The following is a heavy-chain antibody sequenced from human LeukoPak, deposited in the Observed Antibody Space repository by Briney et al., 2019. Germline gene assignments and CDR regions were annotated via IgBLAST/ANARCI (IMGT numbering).Heavy chain of an antibody. J-gene: IGHJ3*02. CDR1: GYTLTELS. CDR2: FDPEDGET. CDR3: ATVLKGVGATTAFDI. Sequence: ASVKVSCKVSGYTLTELSMHWVRQAPGKGLEWMGGFDPEDGETIYAQKFQGRVTMTEDTSTDTAYMELSSLRSEDTAVYYCATVLKGVGATTAFDIWGQGTMVTVSS. V-gene: IGHV1-24*01. D-gene: IGHD1-26*01.